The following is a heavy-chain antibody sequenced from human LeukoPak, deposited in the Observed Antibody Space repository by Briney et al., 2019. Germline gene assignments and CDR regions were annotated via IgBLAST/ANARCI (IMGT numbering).Heavy chain of an antibody. CDR2: ISGSGGST. J-gene: IGHJ4*02. V-gene: IGHV3-23*01. Sequence: GRSLRLSCAASGFTFSSYAMSWVRQAPGKGLEWVSAISGSGGSTYYADSVKGRFTISRDNSKNTLYLQMNSLRAEDTAVYYCAKGRLRRDGYNLAYFDYWGQGTLVTVSS. CDR1: GFTFSSYA. CDR3: AKGRLRRDGYNLAYFDY. D-gene: IGHD5-24*01.